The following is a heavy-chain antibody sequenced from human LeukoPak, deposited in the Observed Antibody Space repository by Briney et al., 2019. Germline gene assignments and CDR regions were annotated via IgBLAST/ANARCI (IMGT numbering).Heavy chain of an antibody. Sequence: PSQTLSLTCTVSGGSISSGSYYWNWIRQPAGKGLEWIGRIYSSGSTNYNPSLKSRVTISVDTSKNQFSLKLSSVTAADTAVYYCARDEGFNSSSWYWLNYWGQGTLVTVSS. CDR1: GGSISSGSYY. D-gene: IGHD6-13*01. J-gene: IGHJ4*02. V-gene: IGHV4-61*02. CDR3: ARDEGFNSSSWYWLNY. CDR2: IYSSGST.